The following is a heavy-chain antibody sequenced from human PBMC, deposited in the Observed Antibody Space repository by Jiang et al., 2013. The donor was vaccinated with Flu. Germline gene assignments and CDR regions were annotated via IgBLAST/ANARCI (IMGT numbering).Heavy chain of an antibody. J-gene: IGHJ5*02. CDR3: ARQPAGTGGWFDP. Sequence: LLKPSETLSLTCSVSGVSVSTVSYFWGWVRQPPGKGLEWISTIYYTGPTYYSPSLKSRVTISIDTSKNQFSLKLTSVTAADTAVYYCARQPAGTGGWFDPWGQGTLVTVSS. CDR2: IYYTGPT. CDR1: GVSVSTVSYF. D-gene: IGHD6-13*01. V-gene: IGHV4-39*07.